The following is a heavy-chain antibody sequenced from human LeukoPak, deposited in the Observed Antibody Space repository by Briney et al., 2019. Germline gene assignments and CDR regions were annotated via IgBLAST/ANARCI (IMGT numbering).Heavy chain of an antibody. D-gene: IGHD4-23*01. J-gene: IGHJ6*03. Sequence: SETLSLTSAVYGGSPSGFYRSWIRHPPGKGLEWKGVIKHSGSTKYNPSLKSRVTISVDPSKNQFSLKLSSVTAADTAVYYCARTAIRWYYYYMDVWGKGTTVTVSS. V-gene: IGHV4-34*01. CDR3: ARTAIRWYYYYMDV. CDR2: IKHSGST. CDR1: GGSPSGFY.